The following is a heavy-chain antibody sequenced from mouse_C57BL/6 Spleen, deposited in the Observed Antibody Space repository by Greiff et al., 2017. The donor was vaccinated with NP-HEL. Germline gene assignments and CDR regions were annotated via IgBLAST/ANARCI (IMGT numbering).Heavy chain of an antibody. V-gene: IGHV1-64*01. D-gene: IGHD2-4*01. CDR2: IHPNSGST. J-gene: IGHJ4*01. Sequence: QVQLQQPGAELVKPGASVKLSCKASGYTFTSYWMHWVKQRPGQGLEWIGMIHPNSGSTNYNEKFKSKATLTVDKSSSPAYMQLSSLTSEDSAVYYCARSGDYLYYYAMDYWGQGTSVTVSS. CDR1: GYTFTSYW. CDR3: ARSGDYLYYYAMDY.